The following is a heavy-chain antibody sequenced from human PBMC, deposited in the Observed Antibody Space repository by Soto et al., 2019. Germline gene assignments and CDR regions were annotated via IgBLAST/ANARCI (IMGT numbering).Heavy chain of an antibody. CDR2: IIPIFGTA. CDR3: TRGTRGEIVVVPAASYYYYYGMDV. V-gene: IGHV1-69*01. Sequence: QVQLVQSGAEVKKPGSSGKVSCKASGGTFSSYAISWVRQAPGQGLEWMGGIIPIFGTANYAQKFQGRVTSNAEESTSTAYRVLSSLRCEDTAVYYCTRGTRGEIVVVPAASYYYYYGMDVWGQGTTVPVSS. D-gene: IGHD2-2*01. CDR1: GGTFSSYA. J-gene: IGHJ6*02.